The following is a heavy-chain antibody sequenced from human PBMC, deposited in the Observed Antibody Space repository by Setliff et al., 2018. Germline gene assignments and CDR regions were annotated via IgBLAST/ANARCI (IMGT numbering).Heavy chain of an antibody. V-gene: IGHV1-69*11. CDR2: IIPILETT. CDR3: ARWNGSGYFFY. D-gene: IGHD3-3*01. Sequence: VASVKVSCKASGYTFTNYGLSWVRQAPGQGLVWMGRIIPILETTNYAQNFQGRVSITADESTRTAYMESSSLTFDDTAVYYCARWNGSGYFFYWGQGTWVTVSA. CDR1: GYTFTNYG. J-gene: IGHJ4*02.